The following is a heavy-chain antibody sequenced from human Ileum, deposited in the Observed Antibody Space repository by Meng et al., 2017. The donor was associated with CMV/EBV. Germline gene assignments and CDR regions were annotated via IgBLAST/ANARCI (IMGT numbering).Heavy chain of an antibody. CDR1: FAFTDYW. CDR3: VRESRCTPEAPSFDP. CDR2: VVKNGNNA. Sequence: FAFTDYWMQWVRQGPGQGLGWVSRVVKNGNNADYKDFVKSQFSITRNNVKNTVKLQMDRLRADDTAMYYCVRESRCTPEAPSFDPWGPGTLVTVSS. J-gene: IGHJ5*02. V-gene: IGHV3-74*01. D-gene: IGHD2-15*01.